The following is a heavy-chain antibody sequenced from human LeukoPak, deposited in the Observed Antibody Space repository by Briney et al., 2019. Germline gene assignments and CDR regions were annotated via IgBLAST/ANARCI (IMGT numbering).Heavy chain of an antibody. J-gene: IGHJ3*02. CDR1: GFTFSTSW. D-gene: IGHD5-12*01. CDR3: ARDSGYNAFDI. Sequence: GGSLRLSCAASGFTFSTSWMTWVRQVPGKGLDWLGNINPDGSTINYVDSVKGRFTFSRDNAKNSLYLQMNSLRAEDTAVFYCARDSGYNAFDIWGQGTMVTVSS. V-gene: IGHV3-7*01. CDR2: INPDGSTI.